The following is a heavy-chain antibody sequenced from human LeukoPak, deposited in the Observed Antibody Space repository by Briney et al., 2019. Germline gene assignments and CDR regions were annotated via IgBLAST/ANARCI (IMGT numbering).Heavy chain of an antibody. CDR2: INPNSGGT. Sequence: ASVKVSCKASGYAFTGYYIHWVRQAPGQGLEWMGRINPNSGGTNYAQKFQGRVTMTRDTSISTAYMELSRLTSDDTAVYYCAREPMVREFNRFQPWGQGTLVTVSS. V-gene: IGHV1-2*06. CDR1: GYAFTGYY. D-gene: IGHD3-10*01. J-gene: IGHJ5*01. CDR3: AREPMVREFNRFQP.